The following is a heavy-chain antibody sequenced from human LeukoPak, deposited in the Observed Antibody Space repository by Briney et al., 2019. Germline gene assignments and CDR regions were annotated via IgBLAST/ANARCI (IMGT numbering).Heavy chain of an antibody. D-gene: IGHD3-22*01. V-gene: IGHV4-59*08. CDR3: ARHYYDTSGYYYFDY. J-gene: IGHJ4*02. Sequence: SETLSLTCTVSGGSISAYYWSWIRQPPGRGLEYIGYIYYSGSTDYNPSLKSRITISVDTSKNQFSLKLSSVTAADTAVYYCARHYYDTSGYYYFDYWGQGTLVTVSS. CDR2: IYYSGST. CDR1: GGSISAYY.